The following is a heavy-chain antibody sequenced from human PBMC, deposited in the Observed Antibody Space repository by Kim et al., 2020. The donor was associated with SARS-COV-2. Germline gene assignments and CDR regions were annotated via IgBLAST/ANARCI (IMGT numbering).Heavy chain of an antibody. CDR2: INTNTGNP. CDR1: GYTFTSYA. V-gene: IGHV7-4-1*02. D-gene: IGHD3-22*01. CDR3: ARGWDSSGYYYESPSDY. Sequence: ASVKVSCKASGYTFTSYAMNWVRQAPGQGLEWMGWINTNTGNPTYAQGFTGRFVFSLDTSVSTAYLQISSLKAEDTAVYYCARGWDSSGYYYESPSDYWGQGTLVTVSS. J-gene: IGHJ4*02.